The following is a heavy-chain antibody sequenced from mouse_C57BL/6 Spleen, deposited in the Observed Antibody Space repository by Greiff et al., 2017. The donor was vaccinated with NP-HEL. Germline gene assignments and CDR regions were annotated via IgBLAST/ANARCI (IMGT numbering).Heavy chain of an antibody. J-gene: IGHJ3*01. CDR2: IYPGSGST. V-gene: IGHV1-55*01. D-gene: IGHD1-1*01. CDR1: GYTFTSYW. CDR3: AIHYGSSFWFAD. Sequence: VQLQQPGAELVKPGASVKMSCKASGYTFTSYWITWVKQRPGQGLEWIGDIYPGSGSTNYNEKFKCKATLTVDTASSTAYMQLSSLTSEDSAVYDCAIHYGSSFWFADWGQGTLVTVSA.